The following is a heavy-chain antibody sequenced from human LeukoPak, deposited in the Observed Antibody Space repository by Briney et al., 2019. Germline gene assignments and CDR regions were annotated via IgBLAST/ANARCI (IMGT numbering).Heavy chain of an antibody. CDR3: ARGRIYTIFGVVNGD. V-gene: IGHV4-34*01. CDR1: GGSFSDYY. J-gene: IGHJ4*02. CDR2: INHSGST. Sequence: KPSETLSLTCAVYGGSFSDYYWSLIRQPPAKGLEWSGEINHSGSTNYKPYLKRRVTISVDTSKNQFYLKLSPVTAADTAVYYCARGRIYTIFGVVNGDWGQGTLVTVSS. D-gene: IGHD3-3*01.